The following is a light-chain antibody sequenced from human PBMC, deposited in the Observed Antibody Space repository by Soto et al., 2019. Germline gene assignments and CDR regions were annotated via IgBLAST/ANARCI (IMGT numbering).Light chain of an antibody. CDR3: QQRSNLPPN. J-gene: IGKJ4*01. CDR2: DAS. V-gene: IGKV3-11*01. Sequence: EIVLTQSPATLSLSPGERATLSCRASQSVSSYLAWYQQKPGQAPRLLIYDASNRATGIPARFSGSGSGPGFSITISSQEPEEFAVYYCQQRSNLPPNFSGGTKVEI. CDR1: QSVSSY.